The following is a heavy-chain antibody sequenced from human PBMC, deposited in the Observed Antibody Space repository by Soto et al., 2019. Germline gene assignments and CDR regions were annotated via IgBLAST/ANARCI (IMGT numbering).Heavy chain of an antibody. D-gene: IGHD5-18*01. CDR1: GGTFSSYA. Sequence: QVQLVQSGAEVKKPGSSVKVSCKASGGTFSSYAISWVRQAPGQGLEWMGGIIPIVGTANYAQKFQGRFTITADESTSTAYMELCSLRSADTVVCFWAGDRGAAMVYAYGGQGTLVTVSS. J-gene: IGHJ4*02. CDR3: AGDRGAAMVYAY. CDR2: IIPIVGTA. V-gene: IGHV1-69*12.